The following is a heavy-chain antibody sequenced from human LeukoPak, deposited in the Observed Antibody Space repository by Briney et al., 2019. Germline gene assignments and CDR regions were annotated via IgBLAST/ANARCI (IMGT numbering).Heavy chain of an antibody. Sequence: GESLKIDSKGSGYSFTSYWIRWVRQMPGKGLEWMGIIYPGDSDTRYSPSFQGQVTISADKSISTAYLQWSSLKASDTAMYYCARHWPTVTKGYLYLDLWGRGTLVTVSS. J-gene: IGHJ2*01. D-gene: IGHD4-17*01. CDR2: IYPGDSDT. CDR1: GYSFTSYW. V-gene: IGHV5-51*01. CDR3: ARHWPTVTKGYLYLDL.